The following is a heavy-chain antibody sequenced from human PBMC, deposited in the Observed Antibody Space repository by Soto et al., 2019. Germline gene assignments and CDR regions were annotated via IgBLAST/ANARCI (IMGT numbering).Heavy chain of an antibody. CDR1: GFSFDNYG. J-gene: IGHJ4*02. CDR2: IKSDGTST. V-gene: IGHV3-23*01. CDR3: AQLGLMTFSHKHYFNH. D-gene: IGHD3-16*01. Sequence: VGSLRLSGVASGFSFDNYGMSWVRQAPGEGLEWVSAIKSDGTSTYYAASVEDRFTISRDNSKNTLYLQLNSLRAEDTAVYYCAQLGLMTFSHKHYFNHWGRGTLVTVSS.